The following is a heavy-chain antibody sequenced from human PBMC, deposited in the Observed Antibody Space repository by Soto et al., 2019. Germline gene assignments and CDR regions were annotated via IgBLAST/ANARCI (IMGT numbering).Heavy chain of an antibody. Sequence: ASVKVSCKASGYTFNNYDIHWVRQAPGHGLEWMGWISAYNGNTNYAQKLQGRVTMTTDTSTSTAYMELRSLRSDDTAVYYCARATVAANGRWFDPWGQGTLVTVSS. CDR2: ISAYNGNT. V-gene: IGHV1-18*01. CDR3: ARATVAANGRWFDP. J-gene: IGHJ5*02. CDR1: GYTFNNYD. D-gene: IGHD6-19*01.